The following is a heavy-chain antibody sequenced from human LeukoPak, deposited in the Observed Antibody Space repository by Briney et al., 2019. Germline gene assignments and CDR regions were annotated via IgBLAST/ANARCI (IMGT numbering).Heavy chain of an antibody. J-gene: IGHJ5*02. CDR3: ARVPCITTSCSPINWFDP. D-gene: IGHD2-2*01. CDR1: GYTFTGYY. V-gene: IGHV1-2*02. CDR2: INPNNGGT. Sequence: ASVKVSCKASGYTFTGYYMHWVRQAPGQGLEWMGWINPNNGGTGYAQKFQGRVTMTRDTSISTAYMELSGLRSDDTAVYYCARVPCITTSCSPINWFDPWGQGTLVTVSS.